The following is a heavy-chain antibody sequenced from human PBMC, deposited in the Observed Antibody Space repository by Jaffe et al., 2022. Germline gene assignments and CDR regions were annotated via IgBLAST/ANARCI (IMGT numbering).Heavy chain of an antibody. CDR1: GDSIINSRYY. J-gene: IGHJ3*01. Sequence: QLQLQESGPGLVKPSETLSLTCSVSGDSIINSRYYWGWVRQPPGRGLEWIGSTHYSGSAYYKPSLKSRVTISVDTSKNQFSLKLNSVTAADTAVYFCARLPAIVTPTGDAFDVWGQGTMVTVSS. D-gene: IGHD3-16*02. CDR2: THYSGSA. CDR3: ARLPAIVTPTGDAFDV. V-gene: IGHV4-39*01.